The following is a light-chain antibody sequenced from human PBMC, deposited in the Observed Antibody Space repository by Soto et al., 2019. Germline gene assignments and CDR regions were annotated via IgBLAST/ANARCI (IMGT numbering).Light chain of an antibody. V-gene: IGKV1-39*01. J-gene: IGKJ4*01. CDR2: AAS. CDR1: QRISSY. CDR3: QQSYGTPLT. Sequence: DIQMTQSPSSLSASVGDRVTITCRASQRISSYLNWYQQKPGKAPNLLIYAASTLQSGVPSRFSGSGSGTDFTLPISSLQPEDFATYYCQQSYGTPLTFGGGTKVEIK.